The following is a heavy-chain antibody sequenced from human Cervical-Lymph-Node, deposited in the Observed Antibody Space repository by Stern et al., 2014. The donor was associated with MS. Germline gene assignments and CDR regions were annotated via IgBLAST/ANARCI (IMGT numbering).Heavy chain of an antibody. V-gene: IGHV1-46*01. D-gene: IGHD2/OR15-2a*01. CDR2: ISPSGGRT. CDR1: GYTFTSDY. Sequence: QMQLVQSGAEVKKPGASVKVSCKASGYTFTSDYMHWVRQAPGQGLEWMGIISPSGGRTSDAQKFQGRVTMTRDTSTSTVHMELSSLRSEDTAVYYCARQNYYNGMDVWGQGTTVIVSS. J-gene: IGHJ6*02. CDR3: ARQNYYNGMDV.